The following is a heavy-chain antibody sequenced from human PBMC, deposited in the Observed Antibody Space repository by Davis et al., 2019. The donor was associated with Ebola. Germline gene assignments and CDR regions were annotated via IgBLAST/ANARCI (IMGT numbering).Heavy chain of an antibody. D-gene: IGHD2-21*02. CDR2: INPSGGST. J-gene: IGHJ4*02. CDR1: GYTFTSYY. CDR3: AKGLVVVTAPDRTGVDY. V-gene: IGHV1-46*01. Sequence: ASVKVSCKASGYTFTSYYMHWVRQAPGQGLEWMGIINPSGGSTSYARKFQGRVTMTRDTSTNTVYMELSSLRSEDTAVYYCAKGLVVVTAPDRTGVDYWGQGTLVTVSS.